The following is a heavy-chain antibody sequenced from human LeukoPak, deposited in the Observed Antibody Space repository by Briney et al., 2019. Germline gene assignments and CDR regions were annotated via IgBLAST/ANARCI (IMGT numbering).Heavy chain of an antibody. CDR3: ARISVVSRSGPLDY. V-gene: IGHV3-23*01. CDR1: GFTFSSYA. D-gene: IGHD3-10*01. CDR2: IRSGAYT. J-gene: IGHJ4*02. Sequence: PGGSLRLSCAASGFTFSSYAMTWVRQAPGKGLEWVSTIRSGAYTYYADSVEGRLSVSRDNSKNTLYLEMNSLRAEDAAVYYCARISVVSRSGPLDYWGQGTLVTVSS.